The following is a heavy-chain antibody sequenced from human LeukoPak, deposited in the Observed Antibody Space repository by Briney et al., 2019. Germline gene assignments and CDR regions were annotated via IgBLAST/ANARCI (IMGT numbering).Heavy chain of an antibody. CDR2: IYSGGST. Sequence: GGSLRLSCAASGFTVSSNYMSWVRQAPGKGLEWASVIYSGGSTYYADSVKGRFTISRDNSKNTLYLQMNSLRAEDTAVYYCARDQGRYSSSWYLDYWGQGTLVTVSS. CDR3: ARDQGRYSSSWYLDY. V-gene: IGHV3-53*01. D-gene: IGHD6-13*01. J-gene: IGHJ4*02. CDR1: GFTVSSNY.